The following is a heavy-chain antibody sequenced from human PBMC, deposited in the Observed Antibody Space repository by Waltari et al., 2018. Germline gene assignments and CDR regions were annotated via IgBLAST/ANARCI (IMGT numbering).Heavy chain of an antibody. V-gene: IGHV4-38-2*01. CDR1: GYSISRRYY. CDR3: ARAPWAVTPFDY. CDR2: ISGSSGTT. Sequence: QVQLQESGPGLVKPSETLSLTCAVSGYSISRRYYWGWIRQPPGKGLEYIGYISGSSGTTNYNPSLKSRVTISKDTSKNQFSLKLSSVTAADTAVYYCARAPWAVTPFDYWGQGVLVTVSS. D-gene: IGHD4-4*01. J-gene: IGHJ4*02.